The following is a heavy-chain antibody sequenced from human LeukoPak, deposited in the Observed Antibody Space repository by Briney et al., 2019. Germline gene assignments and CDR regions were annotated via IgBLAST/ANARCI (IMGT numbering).Heavy chain of an antibody. D-gene: IGHD3-22*01. CDR2: IKQDGSEK. J-gene: IGHJ3*02. CDR3: ARDQTKWLDPPAFDI. V-gene: IGHV3-7*03. Sequence: GGSLRLSCAASGFTFSSYWMSWVRQAPGKGLEWVANIKQDGSEKYYVDSVKGRFTISRDNAKNSLYLQMNSLRAEDTAVYYCARDQTKWLDPPAFDIWGQGTMVTVSS. CDR1: GFTFSSYW.